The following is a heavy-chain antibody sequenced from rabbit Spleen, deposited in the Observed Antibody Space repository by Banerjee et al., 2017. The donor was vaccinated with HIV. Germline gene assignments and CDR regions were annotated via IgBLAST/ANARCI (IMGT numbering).Heavy chain of an antibody. CDR3: ARDLVAVIGWNFNL. CDR1: GFSFSDRDV. CDR2: IDAGSSGST. Sequence: QEQLVESGGGLVKPEGSLTLTCKASGFSFSDRDVMCWVRQAPGKGLQWIACIDAGSSGSTYYASWAKGRFTISRTWSTTVTLQMTSLTAADTATYFCARDLVAVIGWNFNLWGPGTLVTVS. J-gene: IGHJ4*01. D-gene: IGHD1-1*01. V-gene: IGHV1S45*01.